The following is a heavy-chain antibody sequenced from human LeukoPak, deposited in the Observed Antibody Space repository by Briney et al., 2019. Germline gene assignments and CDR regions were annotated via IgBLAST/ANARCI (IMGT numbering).Heavy chain of an antibody. D-gene: IGHD2-8*01. V-gene: IGHV4-39*01. CDR1: GGSISSSSYY. CDR3: ARHQGPTLYENAFDV. J-gene: IGHJ3*01. Sequence: PSETLSLTCTVSGGSISSSSYYWGWIRQPPGKGLDWIESIYYSGSTYYNPSLKSRVTISVDTSKNQFSLKLSSVTAADTAVYYCARHQGPTLYENAFDVWGQGTMVTVSS. CDR2: IYYSGST.